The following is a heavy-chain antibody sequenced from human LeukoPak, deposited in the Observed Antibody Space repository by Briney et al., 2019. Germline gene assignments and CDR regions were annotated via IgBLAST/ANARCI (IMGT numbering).Heavy chain of an antibody. D-gene: IGHD3-22*01. CDR2: INHSGST. CDR1: GGSFSGYY. CDR3: ARISPRRYYYDSSGFYSEVWFDP. V-gene: IGHV4-34*01. J-gene: IGHJ5*02. Sequence: PSETLSLTCAVYGGSFSGYYWSWIRQPPAKGLEWIGEINHSGSTDYNPSLKSRVTISVDTSKNQFSLKLSSVTAADTAVYYCARISPRRYYYDSSGFYSEVWFDPWGQGTLVTVSS.